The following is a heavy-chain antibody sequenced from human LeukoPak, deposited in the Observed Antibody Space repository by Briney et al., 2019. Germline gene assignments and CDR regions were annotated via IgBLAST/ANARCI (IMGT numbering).Heavy chain of an antibody. CDR1: GYTFTGYY. J-gene: IGHJ3*02. Sequence: ASVKVSCKASGYTFTGYYMHWVRQAPGQGLEWMGWINPNSGGTNYAQKFQGRVTMTRDTSISTAYMELSRLRSDDTAVYYCARDQPMATDSFDIWGQGTMVTVSS. V-gene: IGHV1-2*02. CDR3: ARDQPMATDSFDI. D-gene: IGHD5-24*01. CDR2: INPNSGGT.